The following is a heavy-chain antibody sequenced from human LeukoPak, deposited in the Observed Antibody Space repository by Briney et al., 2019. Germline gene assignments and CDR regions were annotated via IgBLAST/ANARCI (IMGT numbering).Heavy chain of an antibody. CDR1: GYTFTGYY. Sequence: ASVKVSCKASGYTFTGYYMHWVRQAPGQGLEWMGCINPNSGGTNHAQKFQGRVTMTRDTSISTAYMELSKLRSDDTAVYYCARERGYCSSSTCYTSDAFDIWGRGTMVTVSS. V-gene: IGHV1-2*02. CDR3: ARERGYCSSSTCYTSDAFDI. CDR2: INPNSGGT. J-gene: IGHJ3*02. D-gene: IGHD2-2*02.